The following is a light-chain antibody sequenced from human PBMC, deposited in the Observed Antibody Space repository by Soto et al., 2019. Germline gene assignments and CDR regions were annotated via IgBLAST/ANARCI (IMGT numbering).Light chain of an antibody. J-gene: IGKJ1*01. CDR2: GAS. CDR3: QQYFRWPPWT. Sequence: EVLVTQSPATLSVSPGEGVTLSCRASQSVSTDLAWYQQKPGQAPRLLIYGASIRAIGVPDRFSGSGSGTDFTFTISSLQSDDSAIYYCQQYFRWPPWTFGQGTKVEV. CDR1: QSVSTD. V-gene: IGKV3-15*01.